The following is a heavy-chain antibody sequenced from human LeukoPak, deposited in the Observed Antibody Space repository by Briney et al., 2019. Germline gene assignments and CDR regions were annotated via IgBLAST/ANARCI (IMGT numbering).Heavy chain of an antibody. V-gene: IGHV4-59*01. Sequence: PSVTLSLTCTVSGGSISSYYWSWIRQPPGKGLEWIGYIYYSGSTNYNPSLKSRVTISVDTSKNQFSLKLSSVTAADTAVYYCARRDSSSWQFQHWGQGTLVTVSS. J-gene: IGHJ1*01. D-gene: IGHD6-13*01. CDR3: ARRDSSSWQFQH. CDR1: GGSISSYY. CDR2: IYYSGST.